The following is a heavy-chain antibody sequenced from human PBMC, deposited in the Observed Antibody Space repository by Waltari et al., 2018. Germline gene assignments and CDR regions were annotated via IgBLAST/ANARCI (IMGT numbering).Heavy chain of an antibody. CDR3: AREGYCTNGVCFFIGGLDY. CDR1: GFTFSGHG. Sequence: QVQLVESGGGVVQPGRSLRLSCAASGFTFSGHGMHWVRQAPGKGLEWVAIVKNDGRKKYYVDSVKGRFTISRDNSKNTMYLQMNSLRAEDTAVYYCAREGYCTNGVCFFIGGLDYWGQGTLVTVSS. D-gene: IGHD2-8*01. V-gene: IGHV3-33*05. CDR2: VKNDGRKK. J-gene: IGHJ4*02.